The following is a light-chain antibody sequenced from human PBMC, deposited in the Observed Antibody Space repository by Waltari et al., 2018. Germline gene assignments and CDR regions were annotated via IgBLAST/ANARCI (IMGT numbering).Light chain of an antibody. CDR2: VNSDGSH. Sequence: QLLLTQSPSASAPLGASVKLTCTLSSGHSNYAIAWHQQQPDKGPRYLMKVNSDGSHIKGDGIPDRFSGSSSGAERYLTIASLQSEDEADYYCQTWGFGIWVFGGGTKLTVL. CDR1: SGHSNYA. J-gene: IGLJ3*02. V-gene: IGLV4-69*01. CDR3: QTWGFGIWV.